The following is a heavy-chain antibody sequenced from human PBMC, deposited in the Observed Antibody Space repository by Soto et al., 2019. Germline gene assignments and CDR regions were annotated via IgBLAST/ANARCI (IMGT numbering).Heavy chain of an antibody. CDR3: ARGIWYSGSYYFDG. D-gene: IGHD1-26*01. V-gene: IGHV1-3*01. CDR1: GYTFTKYA. CDR2: IDAGNGKT. J-gene: IGHJ4*02. Sequence: GASVKVSCKASGYTFTKYAIHWVRQAPGQRLEWMGWIDAGNGKTKYSQNFQGRVTITRDTSASTAYMDLSSLRSEDTALYYCARGIWYSGSYYFDGWGQGTLVTVSS.